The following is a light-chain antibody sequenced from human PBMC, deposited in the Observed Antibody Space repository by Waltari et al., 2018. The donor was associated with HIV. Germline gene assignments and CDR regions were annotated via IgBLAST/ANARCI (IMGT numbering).Light chain of an antibody. CDR1: SSDVGSYTL. V-gene: IGLV2-23*01. CDR2: EGS. CDR3: CSYAGSSTPNWV. Sequence: QSALTQPASVSGSPGQSITISCTGTSSDVGSYTLVSWYQQHPGKAPKLRIYEGSKRPSGVSNRFSGSKSGNTASLTISGLQAEDEADYYCCSYAGSSTPNWVFGGGTKLTVL. J-gene: IGLJ3*02.